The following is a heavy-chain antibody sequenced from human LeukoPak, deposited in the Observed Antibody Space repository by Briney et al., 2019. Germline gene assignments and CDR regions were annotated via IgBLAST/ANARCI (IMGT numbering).Heavy chain of an antibody. J-gene: IGHJ4*02. CDR3: ARDDYVWGSYRFLTLFDY. D-gene: IGHD3-16*02. CDR1: GYTFTSYG. V-gene: IGHV1-18*01. CDR2: ISAYNGNT. Sequence: GASVKVSCKASGYTFTSYGISWVRQAPGQGLEWMGWISAYNGNTNYAQKLQGRVTMTTDTSTSTAYMELRSLRSDDTAVYYCARDDYVWGSYRFLTLFDYWGQGTLVTVSS.